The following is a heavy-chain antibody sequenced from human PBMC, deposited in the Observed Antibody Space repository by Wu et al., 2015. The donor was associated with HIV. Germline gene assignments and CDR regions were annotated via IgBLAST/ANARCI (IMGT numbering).Heavy chain of an antibody. CDR1: GYPFTNYG. V-gene: IGHV1-18*01. Sequence: QVQLVQSGAEVKRPGASVNVSCKASGYPFTNYGVSWVRQAPGQGLEWMGWISAYNGSTDFSHKLQGRVTMTTDTSTSTAYMQLRSLRSDDTAVYYCARGGWRGSXSTLPIDYWGQGTLVHRLL. CDR3: ARGGWRGSXSTLPIDY. J-gene: IGHJ4*02. D-gene: IGHD3-10*01. CDR2: ISAYNGST.